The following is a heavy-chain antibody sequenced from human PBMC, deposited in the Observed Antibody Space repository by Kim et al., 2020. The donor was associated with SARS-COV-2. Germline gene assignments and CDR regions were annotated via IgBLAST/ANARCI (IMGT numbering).Heavy chain of an antibody. Sequence: ADSVKGRFTISRDNSKNPLYLQMNSLRAEDTAVYYCARADSSGYRYYFDYWGQGTLVTVSS. CDR3: ARADSSGYRYYFDY. J-gene: IGHJ4*02. V-gene: IGHV3-30*01. D-gene: IGHD3-22*01.